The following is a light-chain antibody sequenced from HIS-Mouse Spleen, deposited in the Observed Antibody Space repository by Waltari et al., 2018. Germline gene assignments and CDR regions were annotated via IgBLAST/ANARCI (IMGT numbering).Light chain of an antibody. CDR1: QGISSA. V-gene: IGKV1-13*02. J-gene: IGKJ4*01. CDR3: QQFNSYPALT. Sequence: AIQFTQSPSSLSASVGDRVTINCRASQGISSALAWYQKKPGKAPKLLIYDASSLESGVPSRFSGSGSGTDFTLTISSLQPEDFATYYCQQFNSYPALTFGGGTKVEIK. CDR2: DAS.